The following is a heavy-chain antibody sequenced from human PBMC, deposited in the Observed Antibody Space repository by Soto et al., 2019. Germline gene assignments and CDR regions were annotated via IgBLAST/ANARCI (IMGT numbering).Heavy chain of an antibody. CDR2: ISYDGSNK. Sequence: LRLSCAASGFTFSSYAMHWVRQAPGKGLEWVAVISYDGSNKYYADSVKGRFTISRDNSKNTLYLQMNSLRAEDTAVYYCARGRDHLYNWNEIYDYWGQGTLVTVSS. CDR3: ARGRDHLYNWNEIYDY. J-gene: IGHJ4*02. V-gene: IGHV3-30-3*01. D-gene: IGHD1-20*01. CDR1: GFTFSSYA.